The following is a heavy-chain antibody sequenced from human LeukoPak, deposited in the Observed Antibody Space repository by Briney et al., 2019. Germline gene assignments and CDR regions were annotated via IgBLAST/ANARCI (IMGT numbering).Heavy chain of an antibody. V-gene: IGHV1-2*06. CDR1: GYSFTDYY. CDR3: ALLWFGELWTKDY. D-gene: IGHD3-10*01. Sequence: ASVKVSCKASGYSFTDYYMHWVRQAPGQGLVWMGRINPKRGGTNYAQKFQGRVTLTRDTSISTAHMELSRLTSDDTAVYYCALLWFGELWTKDYWGQGTLVTVSS. J-gene: IGHJ4*02. CDR2: INPKRGGT.